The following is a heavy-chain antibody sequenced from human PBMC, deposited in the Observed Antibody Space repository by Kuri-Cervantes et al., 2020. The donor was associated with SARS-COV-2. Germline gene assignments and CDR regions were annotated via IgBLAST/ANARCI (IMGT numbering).Heavy chain of an antibody. D-gene: IGHD6-13*01. CDR2: TSYDGNKK. Sequence: GESLKISCAVSGFTFSSNTMHWVRQAPGKGLEWVAVTSYDGNKKYYADSVKGRFTISRDNSKNTLYLQMNSLRAEDTAVYYCARGYSSFLIDGLFDYWGQGTLVTVSS. V-gene: IGHV3-30*04. CDR1: GFTFSSNT. CDR3: ARGYSSFLIDGLFDY. J-gene: IGHJ4*02.